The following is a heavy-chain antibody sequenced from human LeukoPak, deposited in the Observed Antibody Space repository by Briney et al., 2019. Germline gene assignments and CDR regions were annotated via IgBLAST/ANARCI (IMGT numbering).Heavy chain of an antibody. CDR3: AKEGYCSGGSCSDFDY. D-gene: IGHD2-15*01. V-gene: IGHV3-30*18. J-gene: IGHJ4*02. CDR2: ISYDGSNK. CDR1: GFTFSSYG. Sequence: PGGSLRLSCAASGFTFSSYGMHWVRQAPGKGLEWVAVISYDGSNKYYADSVKGRITISRDNSKNTLYLQMNSLRAEDTAVYYCAKEGYCSGGSCSDFDYWGQGTLVTVSS.